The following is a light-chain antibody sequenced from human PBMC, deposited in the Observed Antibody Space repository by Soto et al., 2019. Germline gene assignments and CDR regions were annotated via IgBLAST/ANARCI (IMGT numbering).Light chain of an antibody. V-gene: IGKV1-12*01. CDR2: AAS. CDR3: QQGKSFPLT. J-gene: IGKJ4*01. Sequence: DIQMTQSPSSVSVSVGDRVTITCRASQDISSYLAWYQQKPGKAPKLLISAASRLQSGVPSRFSGSGSATDFTLTINSLQPEDFATYYCQQGKSFPLTFGGGNKLEIK. CDR1: QDISSY.